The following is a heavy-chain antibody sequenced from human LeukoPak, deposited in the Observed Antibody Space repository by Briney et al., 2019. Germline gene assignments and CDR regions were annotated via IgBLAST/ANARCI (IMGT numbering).Heavy chain of an antibody. V-gene: IGHV3-48*03. J-gene: IGHJ4*02. CDR1: GFTFSNYE. CDR3: ARDGIFDY. Sequence: PGGSLRLSCAASGFTFSNYEMNWVRQAPGKGLDWVSYISGSGSTIYYADSVRGRFTISRDDAKNSLYLQMNSLRAGDTAVYYCARDGIFDYWGQGTLVTVSS. CDR2: ISGSGSTI.